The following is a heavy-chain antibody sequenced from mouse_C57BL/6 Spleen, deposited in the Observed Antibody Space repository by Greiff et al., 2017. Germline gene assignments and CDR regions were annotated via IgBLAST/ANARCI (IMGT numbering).Heavy chain of an antibody. J-gene: IGHJ2*01. CDR2: ISSGSSTI. CDR1: GFTFSDYG. D-gene: IGHD1-1*01. Sequence: VQLKQSGGGLVKPGGSLKLSCAASGFTFSDYGMHWVRQAPEKGLEWVAYISSGSSTIYYADTVKGRFTISRDNAKNTLFLQMTSLRSEDTAMYYCARTVAIYYWGQGTTLTVSS. V-gene: IGHV5-17*01. CDR3: ARTVAIYY.